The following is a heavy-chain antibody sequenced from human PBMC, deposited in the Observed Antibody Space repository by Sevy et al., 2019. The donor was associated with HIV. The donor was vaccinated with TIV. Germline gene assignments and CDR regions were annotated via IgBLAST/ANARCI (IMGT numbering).Heavy chain of an antibody. CDR2: ISFDGGNK. Sequence: GGSLRLSCAASGFSLSDYAILWARQGPVKGLEWLTVISFDGGNKYYADSVKGRFTISRENSKNTVSLQMNSLRPDDTALYYCARGPYNSGLRLDFWGRGILVTVSS. CDR1: GFSLSDYA. J-gene: IGHJ4*02. V-gene: IGHV3-30-3*01. CDR3: ARGPYNSGLRLDF. D-gene: IGHD5-12*01.